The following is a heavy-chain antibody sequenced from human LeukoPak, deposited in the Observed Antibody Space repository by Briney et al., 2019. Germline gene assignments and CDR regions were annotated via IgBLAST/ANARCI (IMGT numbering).Heavy chain of an antibody. V-gene: IGHV1-46*01. Sequence: ASVKVSCKASGYTFTGYYMHWVRQAPGQGLEWMGIINPSGGSTSYAQKFQGRVTMTRDTSTSTVYMELSSLRSEDTAVYYCARDLADIVVVVAAPYYYYGMDVWGKGTTVTVSS. D-gene: IGHD2-15*01. J-gene: IGHJ6*04. CDR2: INPSGGST. CDR3: ARDLADIVVVVAAPYYYYGMDV. CDR1: GYTFTGYY.